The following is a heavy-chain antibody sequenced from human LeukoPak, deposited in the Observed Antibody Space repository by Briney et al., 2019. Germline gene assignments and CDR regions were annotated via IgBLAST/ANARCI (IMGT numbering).Heavy chain of an antibody. Sequence: GESLKISCKGSGYNFTIYWIGWVRQMPGKGLEWMGIIYPGDSDTRYSPSFQGQVTISVDKSVSTAYLQWGSLKASDTAMYYCAIRIGAYCGGDCYSGYFQHWGQGTLVTVSS. CDR2: IYPGDSDT. D-gene: IGHD2-21*02. J-gene: IGHJ1*01. V-gene: IGHV5-51*01. CDR1: GYNFTIYW. CDR3: AIRIGAYCGGDCYSGYFQH.